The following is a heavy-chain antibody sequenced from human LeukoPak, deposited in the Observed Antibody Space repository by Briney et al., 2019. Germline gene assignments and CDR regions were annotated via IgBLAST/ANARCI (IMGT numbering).Heavy chain of an antibody. CDR3: ARLDYGGSYFDY. D-gene: IGHD4-17*01. J-gene: IGHJ4*02. CDR2: IYHSGST. CDR1: GGSISSGGYS. V-gene: IGHV4-30-2*02. Sequence: SETLSLTCAVSGGSISSGGYSWSWIRQPPGKGLEWIGYIYHSGSTYYSPSLKSRVTISVDRSKNQFSLKLSSVTAADTAVYYCARLDYGGSYFDYWGQGTLVTVSS.